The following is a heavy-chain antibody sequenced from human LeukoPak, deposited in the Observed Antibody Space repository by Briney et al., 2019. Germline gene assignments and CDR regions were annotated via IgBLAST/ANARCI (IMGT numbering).Heavy chain of an antibody. CDR1: GFTFSSYA. CDR3: TVAVEWENQFYFDC. D-gene: IGHD1-26*01. V-gene: IGHV3-23*01. J-gene: IGHJ4*02. Sequence: PGGSLRLSCAASGFTFSSYAMSWVRQAPGKGLEWVSAISGSGGSTYYADSVKGRFTISRDNSKSTLYLQMNSLRAEDTAVYYCTVAVEWENQFYFDCWGQRTVVTVSS. CDR2: ISGSGGST.